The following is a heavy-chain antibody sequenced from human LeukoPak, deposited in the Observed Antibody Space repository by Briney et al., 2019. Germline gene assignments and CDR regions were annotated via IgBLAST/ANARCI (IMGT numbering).Heavy chain of an antibody. Sequence: SETLSLTCTVSGGSISSYYWSWIRQPPGKGLEWIGYIYYSGSTNYNPSLKSRVTISVDTSKNQFSLKLSSVTAADTAVYYCARHRQQLVHDYRGQGTLVTVSS. J-gene: IGHJ4*02. V-gene: IGHV4-59*08. CDR2: IYYSGST. CDR1: GGSISSYY. D-gene: IGHD6-13*01. CDR3: ARHRQQLVHDY.